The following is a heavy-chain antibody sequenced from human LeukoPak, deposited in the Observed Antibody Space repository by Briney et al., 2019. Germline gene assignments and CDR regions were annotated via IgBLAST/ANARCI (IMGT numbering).Heavy chain of an antibody. Sequence: PSETLSLTCTVSGGSISSTSNYWGWIRQPPGKGLEWIGSIYYSGNTYYNASLKSRVTISVDTSKNQFSLKLSSVTAADTAVYYCARLPMVRGVIIKFDPWGQGTLVTVSS. CDR1: GGSISSTSNY. D-gene: IGHD3-10*01. CDR3: ARLPMVRGVIIKFDP. CDR2: IYYSGNT. V-gene: IGHV4-39*01. J-gene: IGHJ5*02.